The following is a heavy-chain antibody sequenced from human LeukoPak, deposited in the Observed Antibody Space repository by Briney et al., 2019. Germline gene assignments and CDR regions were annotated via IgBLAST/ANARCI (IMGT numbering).Heavy chain of an antibody. CDR2: ISGSGGST. CDR3: AKPGLRFLEWLPDY. CDR1: GFTFSSYA. D-gene: IGHD3-3*01. V-gene: IGHV3-23*01. Sequence: QPGGSLRLSCAASGFTFSSYAMSWVRQAPGKGLEWVSAISGSGGSTYYADSVKGRFTISRDNSKNTLYLQMNSLRAEDTAVYYCAKPGLRFLEWLPDYWGQGTLVTVSS. J-gene: IGHJ4*02.